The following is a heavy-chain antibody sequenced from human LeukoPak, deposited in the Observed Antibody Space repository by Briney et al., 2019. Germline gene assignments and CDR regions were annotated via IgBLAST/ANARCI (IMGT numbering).Heavy chain of an antibody. CDR3: ARHPTGYPNWFDA. D-gene: IGHD5-18*01. CDR1: GFTFDDYV. V-gene: IGHV3-23*01. Sequence: GRSLRLSCLASGFTFDDYVMTWVRQAAGKRLEWISSIHGSGEPTYYADSVKGRFTISRDNSKNTLYLEMNTLRVEDTALYYCARHPTGYPNWFDAWGQGTLVTVSS. CDR2: IHGSGEPT. J-gene: IGHJ5*02.